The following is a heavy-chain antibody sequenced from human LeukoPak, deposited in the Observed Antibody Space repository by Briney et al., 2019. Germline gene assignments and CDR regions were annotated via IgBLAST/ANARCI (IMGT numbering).Heavy chain of an antibody. V-gene: IGHV1-69*04. CDR1: GGTFSSYA. CDR2: IIPILGIA. Sequence: SVKVSCKASGGTFSSYAISWVRQAPGQGLEWMGRIIPILGIANYAQKFQGRVTITADKSTSTAYMELSSLRSEDTAAYYCAARIAAAGGFDYWGQGTLVTVPS. D-gene: IGHD6-13*01. J-gene: IGHJ4*02. CDR3: AARIAAAGGFDY.